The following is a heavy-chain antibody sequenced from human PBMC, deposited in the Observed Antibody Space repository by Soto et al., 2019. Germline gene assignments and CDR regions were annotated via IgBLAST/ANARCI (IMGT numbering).Heavy chain of an antibody. J-gene: IGHJ4*02. CDR2: ISSFGTYI. V-gene: IGHV3-21*01. CDR3: ARLIKGTYDTYFFDY. CDR1: GFTFSGYS. D-gene: IGHD3-22*01. Sequence: EVQLVESGGGLVKPGGYLRLSCAASGFTFSGYSINWVRQVPGRGLEWVSSISSFGTYIYYAESVKGRFTSSRDNAKNSRNLQMSSLRAEDTAVYYCARLIKGTYDTYFFDYWGQGTLVTVSS.